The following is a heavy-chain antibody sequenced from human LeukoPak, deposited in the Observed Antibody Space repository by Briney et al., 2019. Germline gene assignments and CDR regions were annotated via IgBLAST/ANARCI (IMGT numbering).Heavy chain of an antibody. CDR3: VRVGSDNYHPLDY. CDR1: AFTFSDHS. Sequence: GRSLRLSCVASAFTFSDHSMHWVRQAPGKGLEWVSSIAYDSSNTFYADSVKGRFSISRDNSKSTLYLQLSSLRIEDTAVYYCVRVGSDNYHPLDYWGQGTLVTVSS. J-gene: IGHJ4*02. V-gene: IGHV3-30-3*01. CDR2: IAYDSSNT. D-gene: IGHD5-24*01.